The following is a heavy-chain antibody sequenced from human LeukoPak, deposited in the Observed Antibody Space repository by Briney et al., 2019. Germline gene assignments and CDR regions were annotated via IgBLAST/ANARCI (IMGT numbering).Heavy chain of an antibody. CDR1: GGSFSGYY. CDR2: INHSGST. Sequence: SETLSLTCAVYGGSFSGYYWTWIRQPPGKGLKWIGEINHSGSTNYNPSLKSRVTISVDTSKNQFSLKLSSVTAADTALYYCARRRGLGSYYVYYFDYWGQGTLVTVSS. D-gene: IGHD1-26*01. J-gene: IGHJ4*02. CDR3: ARRRGLGSYYVYYFDY. V-gene: IGHV4-34*01.